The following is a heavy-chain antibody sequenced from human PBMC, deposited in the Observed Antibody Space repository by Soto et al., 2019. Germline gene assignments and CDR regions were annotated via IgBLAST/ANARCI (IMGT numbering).Heavy chain of an antibody. D-gene: IGHD1-7*01. CDR2: IKKRADGGTA. J-gene: IGHJ4*02. V-gene: IGHV3-15*01. CDR1: GFTFSNAW. Sequence: GGSLRLSCAASGFTFSNAWMNWVRQAPGKGLEWVGRIKKRADGGTADHATPVKGRFTISRDDSKDTLYLQMSSLRSEDTAVYYCANYDWAGTLPYFDYWGQGTLVTVSS. CDR3: ANYDWAGTLPYFDY.